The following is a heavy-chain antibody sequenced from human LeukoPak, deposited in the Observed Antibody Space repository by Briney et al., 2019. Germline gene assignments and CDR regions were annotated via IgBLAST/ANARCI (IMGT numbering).Heavy chain of an antibody. CDR2: IYTSGST. CDR3: ARVYCSSTSCWFDP. V-gene: IGHV4-61*02. Sequence: QVQLQESGPGLVKPSQTLSLTCTVSGGSISSGSYYWSWIRQPAGKGLEGIGRIYTSGSTNYNPSLKSRVTISVDTSKNQFSLKLSSVTAADTAVYYCARVYCSSTSCWFDPWGQGTLVTVSS. J-gene: IGHJ5*02. CDR1: GGSISSGSYY. D-gene: IGHD2-2*01.